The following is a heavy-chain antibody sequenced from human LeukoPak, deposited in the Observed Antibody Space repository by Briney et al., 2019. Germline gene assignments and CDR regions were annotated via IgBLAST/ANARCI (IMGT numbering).Heavy chain of an antibody. J-gene: IGHJ4*02. CDR1: GYTFTSYG. CDR3: ARDPSYYYDSSGYYDFDY. V-gene: IGHV1-18*01. CDR2: ISAYNGNT. Sequence: ASVKVCCKASGYTFTSYGISWVRQAPGQGLEWMGWISAYNGNTNYAQKLQGRVTMTTDTSTSTAYMELRSLRSDDTAVYYCARDPSYYYDSSGYYDFDYWGQGTLVTVSS. D-gene: IGHD3-22*01.